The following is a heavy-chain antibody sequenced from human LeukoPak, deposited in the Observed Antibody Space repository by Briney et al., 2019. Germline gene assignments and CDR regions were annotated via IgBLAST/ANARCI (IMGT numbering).Heavy chain of an antibody. CDR1: RFTFTRHA. V-gene: IGHV3-23*01. D-gene: IGHD3-10*01. CDR2: TGLESVHT. J-gene: IGHJ4*02. CDR3: VRGDDIGKHPTRAYYFDI. Sequence: GGSLRLSCAASRFTFTRHAMSWVRQAPGKGLEWVSTTGLESVHTLCADSVQGRFTVSRDNSRNTLDLQMDNLRVDDTAIYYCVRGDDIGKHPTRAYYFDIWGQGALVSVSS.